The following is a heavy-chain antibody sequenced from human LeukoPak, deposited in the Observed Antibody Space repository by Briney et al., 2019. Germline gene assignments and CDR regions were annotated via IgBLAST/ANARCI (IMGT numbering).Heavy chain of an antibody. D-gene: IGHD6-19*01. CDR2: ISYDGSNT. Sequence: GGSLRLSCAASGFTFSDYSMHWVRQAPGKGLEWVAFISYDGSNTYFADSVKGRFTISRDNSKNTLYLLMNSLRAEDTAVYYCATSGWWGYFDYWGQGTLVTVSS. V-gene: IGHV3-30*14. J-gene: IGHJ4*02. CDR1: GFTFSDYS. CDR3: ATSGWWGYFDY.